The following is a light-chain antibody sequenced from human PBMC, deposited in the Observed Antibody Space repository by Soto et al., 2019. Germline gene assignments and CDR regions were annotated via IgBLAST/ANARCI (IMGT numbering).Light chain of an antibody. J-gene: IGLJ1*01. CDR3: SSYTSSSTLEV. Sequence: QSVLTHPASVSGSPGQSITISCTGTRSDVGGYNYVSWYQQHPGKAPKLMIYEVSNRPSGVSNRFSGSKSGNTASLTISGLQAEDEADYYCSSYTSSSTLEVFGTGTKVTVL. CDR2: EVS. V-gene: IGLV2-14*01. CDR1: RSDVGGYNY.